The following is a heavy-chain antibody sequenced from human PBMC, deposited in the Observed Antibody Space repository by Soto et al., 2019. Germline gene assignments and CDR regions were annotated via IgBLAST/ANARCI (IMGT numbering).Heavy chain of an antibody. Sequence: EVQMLESGGALVQPGGSLRLSCAASGRTFSNYAMSWVRQAPGKGLEWVSGLSGSGESTYYADSVKGRFTISRDNSRNALYLQMNSLRVDYTALYYCAKDHFVGPAPNYFDYWCQGSLVT. D-gene: IGHD3-16*01. CDR2: LSGSGEST. V-gene: IGHV3-23*01. CDR1: GRTFSNYA. CDR3: AKDHFVGPAPNYFDY. J-gene: IGHJ4*02.